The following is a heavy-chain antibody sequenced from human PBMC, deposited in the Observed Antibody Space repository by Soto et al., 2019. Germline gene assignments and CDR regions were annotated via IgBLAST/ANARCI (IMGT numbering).Heavy chain of an antibody. D-gene: IGHD1-26*01. CDR2: ISSSGGST. J-gene: IGHJ4*02. CDR1: GFTFSNYA. Sequence: EVQLLESGGGLVQPGGSLRLSCAASGFTFSNYAMSWVRQAPGKGLAWVSAISSSGGSTYYADSVKGRFTISRDNSKNTLYLQMNSLRAEDTAVYYCAKDPVGATHPYYFDFWGLGTLVTVSS. V-gene: IGHV3-23*01. CDR3: AKDPVGATHPYYFDF.